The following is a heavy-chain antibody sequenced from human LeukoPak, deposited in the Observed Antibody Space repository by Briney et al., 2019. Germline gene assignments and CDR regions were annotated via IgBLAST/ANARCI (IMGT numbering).Heavy chain of an antibody. J-gene: IGHJ5*02. CDR3: ARGHFELLYGPNWFDP. CDR1: GYSISSGYY. V-gene: IGHV4-38-2*02. CDR2: IYHSGST. D-gene: IGHD3/OR15-3a*01. Sequence: PSETLPLTCTVSGYSISSGYYWGWIRQPPGKGLEWIGSIYHSGSTYYNPSLKSRVTISVDTSKNQFSLKLSSVTAADTAVYYCARGHFELLYGPNWFDPWGQGTLVTVSS.